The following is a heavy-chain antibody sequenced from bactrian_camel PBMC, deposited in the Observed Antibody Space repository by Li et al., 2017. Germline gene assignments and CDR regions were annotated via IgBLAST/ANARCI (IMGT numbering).Heavy chain of an antibody. Sequence: VQLVESGGGLVQPGGSLKLSCATSGFTFSSYAMNWVRLAPGKGFEWVSDLNSGSSNTYYADSVKGRFTISRDNAENTVYLQMNSLKPEDTAVYYCVRGWDDDTWSFNYWGQGTQVTVS. CDR1: GFTFSSYA. CDR3: VRGWDDDTWSFNY. D-gene: IGHD3*01. CDR2: LNSGSSNT. V-gene: IGHV3S35*01. J-gene: IGHJ4*01.